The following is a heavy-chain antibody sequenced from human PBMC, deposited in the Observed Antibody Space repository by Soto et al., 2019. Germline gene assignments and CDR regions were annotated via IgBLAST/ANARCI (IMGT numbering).Heavy chain of an antibody. CDR2: ISAYNGNT. J-gene: IGHJ4*02. Sequence: AASVKVSCKASGYTFTSYGISWVRQAPGQGLEWMGWISAYNGNTNYAQKLQGRVTMTTDTSTSTAYMELRSLRSDDTAVYYCARVGLGEWELLPWEDYWGQGTLVTVSS. CDR3: ARVGLGEWELLPWEDY. V-gene: IGHV1-18*04. CDR1: GYTFTSYG. D-gene: IGHD1-26*01.